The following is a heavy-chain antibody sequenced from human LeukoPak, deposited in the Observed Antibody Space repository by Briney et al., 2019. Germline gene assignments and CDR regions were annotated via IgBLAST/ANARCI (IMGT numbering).Heavy chain of an antibody. D-gene: IGHD3-10*01. Sequence: SETLSLTCTVSGGSISSGDYYWSWIRQPPGKGLEWIGYIYYSGSTYYNPSLKSRVTISVDTSKNQFSLKLSSVTAADTAVYYCARGTMVRGALSDYWGQGTLVTVSS. J-gene: IGHJ4*02. V-gene: IGHV4-30-4*01. CDR2: IYYSGST. CDR3: ARGTMVRGALSDY. CDR1: GGSISSGDYY.